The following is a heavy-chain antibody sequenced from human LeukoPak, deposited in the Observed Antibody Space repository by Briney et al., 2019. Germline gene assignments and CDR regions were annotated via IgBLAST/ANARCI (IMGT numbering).Heavy chain of an antibody. CDR3: ARSPSASTPYYFDY. CDR2: INPSGGTT. D-gene: IGHD3-16*01. V-gene: IGHV1-46*01. Sequence: SVKVSCKASGYTFTSYYMHWVRQAPGQGLEWMGIINPSGGTTNYAQKFQGRVTMTRDTSTGTVYLDLSSLRSEDTAVYYCARSPSASTPYYFDYWGQGTLVTVSS. CDR1: GYTFTSYY. J-gene: IGHJ4*02.